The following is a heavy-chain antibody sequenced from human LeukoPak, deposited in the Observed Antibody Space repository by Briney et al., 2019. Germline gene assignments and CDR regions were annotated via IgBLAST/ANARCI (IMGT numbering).Heavy chain of an antibody. CDR3: ATKQWLAPPPDS. Sequence: AGGSLRLSCAASGFTFSKYWMLWVRQAPGKGLESVSRINTDGTVTTYADSVKGRFTVSRDNADNTMFLQRNIVRDEDTAVYYCATKQWLAPPPDSWGQGTPVTVSS. CDR1: GFTFSKYW. J-gene: IGHJ4*02. V-gene: IGHV3-74*01. D-gene: IGHD6-19*01. CDR2: INTDGTVT.